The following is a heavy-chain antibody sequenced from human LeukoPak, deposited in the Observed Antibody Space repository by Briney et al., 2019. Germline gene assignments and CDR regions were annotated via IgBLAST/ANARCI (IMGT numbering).Heavy chain of an antibody. V-gene: IGHV3-43*02. CDR1: GFTFTSYA. D-gene: IGHD7-27*01. CDR2: ITRDGGTT. Sequence: GGTLRLSCAASGFTFTSYAMSWVRQAPGKGLEWVSLITRDGGTTYYADSVKGRFTISRDNSKNSLYLEMNSLRTEDTALYFCTKDRVWAMDVWGQGTTVIVSS. J-gene: IGHJ6*02. CDR3: TKDRVWAMDV.